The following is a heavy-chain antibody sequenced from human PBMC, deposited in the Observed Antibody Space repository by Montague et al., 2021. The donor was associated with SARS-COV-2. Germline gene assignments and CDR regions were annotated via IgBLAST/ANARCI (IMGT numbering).Heavy chain of an antibody. CDR1: GGSISSYY. Sequence: SETLSLTCTVSGGSISSYYWSCIRQPPRKGLEWIGYIYYSGSTNYNPSLNSRVTISVDTSKDQFSLKLSSVIAADTAVYYCARHTSERITMVQAFDIWGQGTMVTVSS. V-gene: IGHV4-59*08. CDR2: IYYSGST. D-gene: IGHD3-10*01. J-gene: IGHJ3*02. CDR3: ARHTSERITMVQAFDI.